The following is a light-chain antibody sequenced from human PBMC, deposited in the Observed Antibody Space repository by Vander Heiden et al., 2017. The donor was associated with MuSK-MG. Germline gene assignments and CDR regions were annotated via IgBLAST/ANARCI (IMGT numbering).Light chain of an antibody. CDR2: VNN. CDR3: QSYDSSLSGSL. CDR1: RSNIGAGYD. J-gene: IGLJ2*01. Sequence: QSVLTQPPSVSGAPGQRVTIPCTGSRSNIGAGYDVPWYQQLPGTAPKLLIYVNNNRPSGVPDRFSGSKSATSASLAITGLQAEDEADYYCQSYDSSLSGSLFGGGTKLTV. V-gene: IGLV1-40*01.